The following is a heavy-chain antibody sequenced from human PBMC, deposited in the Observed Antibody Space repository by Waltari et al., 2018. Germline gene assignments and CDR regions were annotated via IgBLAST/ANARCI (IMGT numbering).Heavy chain of an antibody. D-gene: IGHD4-17*01. V-gene: IGHV1-69-2*01. CDR3: ARGGDGDYKWSKYYFDY. CDR2: VDPDDGEA. J-gene: IGHJ4*02. CDR1: GSTFTDYY. Sequence: EVQLVQSGAEVKKPEATVKISCKASGSTFTDYYIHWLQQAPGKRLEWMGRVDPDDGEAVFAEKFQGRVSMTADTSTGTAYMELSSLRSEDTALYYCARGGDGDYKWSKYYFDYWGQGTLVTVSS.